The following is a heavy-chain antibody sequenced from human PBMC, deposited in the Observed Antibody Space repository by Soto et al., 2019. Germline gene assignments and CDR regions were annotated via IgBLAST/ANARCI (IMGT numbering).Heavy chain of an antibody. V-gene: IGHV1-18*01. Sequence: QVQLVQSGAEVRKPGASVKVSCKASGYTFSNYGLSWVRQAPGQGLEWMGWISDYNGNTHYAQKFQGRLIMTTDTSTRPAYVELRSLTSDATAVYFCAREGYYSGSGTYSPPRYYGMDVWGQGTTVTVSS. CDR1: GYTFSNYG. J-gene: IGHJ6*02. D-gene: IGHD3-10*01. CDR3: AREGYYSGSGTYSPPRYYGMDV. CDR2: ISDYNGNT.